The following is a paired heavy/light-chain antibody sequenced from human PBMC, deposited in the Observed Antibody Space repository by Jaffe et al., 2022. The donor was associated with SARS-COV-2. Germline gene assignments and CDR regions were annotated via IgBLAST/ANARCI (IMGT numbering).Heavy chain of an antibody. Sequence: QVQLVESGGGVVQPGRSLRLSCAASGFNFSSHAMYWVRQAPGKGLEWVAISSYDGYQYYADSVRGRFTISRDNSNNTLYLQMNSLRPEDTALYYCARDRSRGAWSLIEYWGQGALVTVSS. CDR1: GFNFSSHA. D-gene: IGHD3-22*01. CDR2: SSYDGYQ. CDR3: ARDRSRGAWSLIEY. J-gene: IGHJ4*02. V-gene: IGHV3-30*04.
Light chain of an antibody. CDR3: QKYYSAPPWT. V-gene: IGKV1-27*01. Sequence: IQMTQSPSSLSASVGDRVTISCRASQGISNSLAWYQQKPGKVPKLLIYAASTLQSGVPSRFSGSGSGTEFTLTITSLQPEDVATYYCQKYYSAPPWTFGQGTKVEI. CDR1: QGISNS. J-gene: IGKJ1*01. CDR2: AAS.